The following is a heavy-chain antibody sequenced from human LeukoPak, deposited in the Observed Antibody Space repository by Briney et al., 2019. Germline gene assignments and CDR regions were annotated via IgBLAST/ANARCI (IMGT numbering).Heavy chain of an antibody. CDR1: GGTFSSYA. V-gene: IGHV1-18*01. Sequence: ASVKVSCKASGGTFSSYAISWVRQAPGQGLEWMGWISAYNGNTNYAQKLQGRVTMTTDTSTSTAYMELRSLRSDDTAVYYCARDLAPDFWSGYVDYWGQGTLVTVSS. D-gene: IGHD3-3*01. CDR2: ISAYNGNT. J-gene: IGHJ4*02. CDR3: ARDLAPDFWSGYVDY.